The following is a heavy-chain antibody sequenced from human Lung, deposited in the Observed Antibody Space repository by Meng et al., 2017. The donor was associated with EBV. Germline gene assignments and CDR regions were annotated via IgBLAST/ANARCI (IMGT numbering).Heavy chain of an antibody. CDR1: GVSISSSNW. J-gene: IGHJ4*02. CDR2: IYHSGST. Sequence: VQLSDSGPGLVKPSGTLSLTCAVPGVSISSSNWWGWVRQPPGKGLEWIGEIYHSGSTNYNPSLKSRVTISVDKSKNQFSLKLSSVTAADTAVYYCARGKLSGYRYFDYWGQGTLVTVSS. V-gene: IGHV4-4*02. D-gene: IGHD3-3*01. CDR3: ARGKLSGYRYFDY.